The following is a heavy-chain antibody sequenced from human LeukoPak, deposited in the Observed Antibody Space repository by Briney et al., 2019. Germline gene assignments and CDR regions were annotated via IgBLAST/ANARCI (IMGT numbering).Heavy chain of an antibody. CDR1: GGSISNYY. V-gene: IGHV4-59*01. J-gene: IGHJ4*02. CDR3: ARVYRDDFWSGYSTHFDY. D-gene: IGHD3-3*01. Sequence: SETLSLTCTVSGGSISNYYWSWIRQPPGKGLEWIGYINYSGSANCNPSLKSRVTMSVDTSKNQFSLKLTSVTAADTAVYYCARVYRDDFWSGYSTHFDYWGQGTLVTVSS. CDR2: INYSGSA.